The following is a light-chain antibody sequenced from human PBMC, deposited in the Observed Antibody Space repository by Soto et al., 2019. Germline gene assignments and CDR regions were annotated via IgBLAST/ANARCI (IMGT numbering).Light chain of an antibody. CDR1: ESVSSTY. Sequence: EIVLTQSPGTLSLSPGDRATLSCRASESVSSTYLAWYQQKPGQAPRLLIYGASSRASGIPDRFSGSGSGTDFTLTISRLEPEDFAVYYCQQYGSSPTATFGGGTKVDIK. V-gene: IGKV3-20*01. CDR2: GAS. CDR3: QQYGSSPTAT. J-gene: IGKJ4*01.